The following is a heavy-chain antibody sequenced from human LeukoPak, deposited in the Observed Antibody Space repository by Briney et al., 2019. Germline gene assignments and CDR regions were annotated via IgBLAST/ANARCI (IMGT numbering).Heavy chain of an antibody. D-gene: IGHD2-2*01. Sequence: SETLSLTCTVSGGFISSYYWSWIRQPTGKGLEWIGYIYYSGSTNYNPSLKSRVTISVDTSKNQFSLKLSSVTDAETGVYYCARHSRRGDTRGYFQHWGQGTLVTVSS. CDR2: IYYSGST. V-gene: IGHV4-59*01. CDR1: GGFISSYY. J-gene: IGHJ1*01. CDR3: ARHSRRGDTRGYFQH.